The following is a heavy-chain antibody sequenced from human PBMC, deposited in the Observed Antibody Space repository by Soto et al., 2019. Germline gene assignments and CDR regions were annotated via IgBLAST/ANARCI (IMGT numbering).Heavy chain of an antibody. CDR2: ISSGGTSI. CDR1: GFTFSDYY. D-gene: IGHD6-19*01. CDR3: ARDRLEGGWYETHFDY. Sequence: GGSLRHSCSASGFTFSDYYMSWIRQAPGKGLEWVSYISSGGTSIHYADSVKGRFTISRDNAKNSLYLQMKSLRADDTAVYYCARDRLEGGWYETHFDYWGQGALVTVSS. V-gene: IGHV3-11*01. J-gene: IGHJ4*02.